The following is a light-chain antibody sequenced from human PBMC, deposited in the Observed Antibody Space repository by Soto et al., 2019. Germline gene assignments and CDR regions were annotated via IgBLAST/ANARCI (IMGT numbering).Light chain of an antibody. Sequence: EIVLTQSPVTLSLSPGETATLSCRASQSISTNYLAWYQQKPGQAPRPLIFGASSRASGIPGRFSGSGSGGDFSLTTSRLVREDFGEYYCWHYGTSPTWTFGRGTKVEIK. CDR2: GAS. V-gene: IGKV3-20*01. CDR3: WHYGTSPTWT. CDR1: QSISTNY. J-gene: IGKJ1*01.